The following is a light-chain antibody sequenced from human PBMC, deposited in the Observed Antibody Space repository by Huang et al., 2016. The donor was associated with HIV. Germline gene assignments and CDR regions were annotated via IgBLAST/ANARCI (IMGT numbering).Light chain of an antibody. CDR1: KNINDY. J-gene: IGKJ3*01. CDR2: AAS. CDR3: QQNYSGQHFT. Sequence: DIQMTQSPSSLSATIGDRVTITCRASKNINDYLNCYHHKPGEDPRPPIYAASILQSGVPSMFSGGGSGTDFALTISSLQPEDFGTYYCQQNYSGQHFTFGPGTKVDFK. V-gene: IGKV1-39*01.